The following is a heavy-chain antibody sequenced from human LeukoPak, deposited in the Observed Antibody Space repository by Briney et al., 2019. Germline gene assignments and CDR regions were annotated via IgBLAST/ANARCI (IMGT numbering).Heavy chain of an antibody. J-gene: IGHJ5*02. D-gene: IGHD3-10*01. CDR3: ARDLRASFDYSGSGDNWFDP. Sequence: GGSLRLSCAASGFSVSSNYMSWVRQAPGKGLEWVSVIYSDGYTYYADSVKGRFTISRDNSKNTLYLQMNSLRAEDTAVYYCARDLRASFDYSGSGDNWFDPWGQGTLVTVSS. V-gene: IGHV3-53*01. CDR2: IYSDGYT. CDR1: GFSVSSNY.